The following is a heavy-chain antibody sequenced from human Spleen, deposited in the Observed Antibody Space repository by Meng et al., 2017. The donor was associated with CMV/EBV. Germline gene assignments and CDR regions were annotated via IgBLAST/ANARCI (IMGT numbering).Heavy chain of an antibody. CDR3: AREFLHSGGYYAFDY. D-gene: IGHD3-22*01. CDR2: INNSGST. CDR1: GGSISSSSYY. Sequence: SETLSLTCTVSGGSISSSSYYLSWIRQSPGKGLEWIGEINNSGSTNYIPSLRSRVTISLDTSNKQVSLRLTSVTAADTAVYYCAREFLHSGGYYAFDYWGQGALVTVSS. J-gene: IGHJ4*02. V-gene: IGHV4-39*07.